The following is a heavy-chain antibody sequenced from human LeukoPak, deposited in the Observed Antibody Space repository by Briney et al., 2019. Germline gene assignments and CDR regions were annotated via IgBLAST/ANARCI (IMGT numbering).Heavy chain of an antibody. V-gene: IGHV3-30*04. CDR3: ARGPGGYSSGWVRYFDY. D-gene: IGHD6-19*01. Sequence: PGGSLRLPCAASGFTFSSYAMHWVRQAPGKGLEWVAVISYDGSNKYYADSVKGRFTISRDNSKNTLYLQMNSLRAEDTAVYYCARGPGGYSSGWVRYFDYWGQGTLVTVSS. CDR1: GFTFSSYA. J-gene: IGHJ4*02. CDR2: ISYDGSNK.